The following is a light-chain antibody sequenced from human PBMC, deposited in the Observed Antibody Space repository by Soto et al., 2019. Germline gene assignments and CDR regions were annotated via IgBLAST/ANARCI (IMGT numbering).Light chain of an antibody. CDR1: QSVRSN. Sequence: EIVMTQSPVTLSVSPGERATLSCRDSQSVRSNLAWYQQTPGQAPSVLIYGAFTRETGIPARFSGTGAGTECTRTISSLQSEDVALDYCQQYNDWTLTFGQGTQVDIK. CDR3: QQYNDWTLT. CDR2: GAF. V-gene: IGKV3-15*01. J-gene: IGKJ1*01.